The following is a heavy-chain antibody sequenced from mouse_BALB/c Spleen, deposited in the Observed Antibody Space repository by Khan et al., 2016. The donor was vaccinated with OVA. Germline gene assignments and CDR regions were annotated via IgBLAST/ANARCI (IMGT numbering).Heavy chain of an antibody. Sequence: QVQLQQSGAELAKPGASVKMSCKASGYTFISYWMHWVKQRPGQGLEWIGYITPSTGYTEYNQKFKDKATLTSDKSSSTAYMQLSSLTSADSAVYYCARAIFDGYPPFAYWGQGTLVTVSA. V-gene: IGHV1-7*01. CDR1: GYTFISYW. CDR2: ITPSTGYT. D-gene: IGHD2-3*01. J-gene: IGHJ3*01. CDR3: ARAIFDGYPPFAY.